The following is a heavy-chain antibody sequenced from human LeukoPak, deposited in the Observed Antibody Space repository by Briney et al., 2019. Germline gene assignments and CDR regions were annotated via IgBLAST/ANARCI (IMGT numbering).Heavy chain of an antibody. CDR3: AKDSDYGSGKFDY. J-gene: IGHJ4*02. V-gene: IGHV4-34*01. CDR2: INHSGST. D-gene: IGHD3-10*01. Sequence: TSETLSLTCAVYGGSFSGYYWSWIRQPPGKGLEWIGEINHSGSTNYNPSLKSRVTISVDTSKNQFSLKLSSVTAADTAVYYCAKDSDYGSGKFDYWGQGTLVTVSS. CDR1: GGSFSGYY.